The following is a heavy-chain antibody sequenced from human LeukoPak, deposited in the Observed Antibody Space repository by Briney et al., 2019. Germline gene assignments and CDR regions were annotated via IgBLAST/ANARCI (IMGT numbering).Heavy chain of an antibody. J-gene: IGHJ4*02. V-gene: IGHV4-31*03. Sequence: PSETLSLTCTVSGGSISSGGYSWSWIRQHPGKGLEWIGYIYYSGSTYYNPSLKSRVTISVDTSKNQFSLKLSSVTAADTAVYYCARGGYYYDSSDSYYFDYWGQGTLVTVSS. CDR1: GGSISSGGYS. CDR2: IYYSGST. CDR3: ARGGYYYDSSDSYYFDY. D-gene: IGHD3-22*01.